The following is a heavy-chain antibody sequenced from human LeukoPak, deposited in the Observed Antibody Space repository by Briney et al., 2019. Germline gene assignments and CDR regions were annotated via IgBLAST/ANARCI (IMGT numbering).Heavy chain of an antibody. V-gene: IGHV1-8*01. D-gene: IGHD3-9*01. CDR3: ALLDESKLVAYEN. CDR2: MNPNSGNT. J-gene: IGHJ4*02. CDR1: GYTFTSYD. Sequence: ASVKVSCKASGYTFTSYDINWVRQATGQGLEWMGWMNPNSGNTGYAQKLQGRVTMTTDTSTSTAYMELRSLRSDDTAVYYCALLDESKLVAYENWGQGTLVTVSS.